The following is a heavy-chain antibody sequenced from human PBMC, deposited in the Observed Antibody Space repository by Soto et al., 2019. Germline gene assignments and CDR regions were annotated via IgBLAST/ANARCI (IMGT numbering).Heavy chain of an antibody. D-gene: IGHD5-12*01. CDR1: GESFSGYY. J-gene: IGHJ4*02. Sequence: QVQLQQWGAGLLKPSETLSLTCAVYGESFSGYYWSWIRQPPGKGLEWIGEINHSGSTNYNPSLKSRVTMSVYPSNNQFYLKLSSVPAADTAMYYCAGNIVATISSFDYWGEGTLVTVSS. CDR2: INHSGST. CDR3: AGNIVATISSFDY. V-gene: IGHV4-34*02.